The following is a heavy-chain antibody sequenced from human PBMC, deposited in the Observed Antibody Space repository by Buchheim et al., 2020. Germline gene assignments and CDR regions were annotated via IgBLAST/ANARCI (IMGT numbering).Heavy chain of an antibody. J-gene: IGHJ4*02. CDR3: ARGYYDSSGSQYYFDY. D-gene: IGHD3-22*01. Sequence: EVQLVESGGGLVQPGGSLRLSCVASGFTFSSYWMSWVRQAPGKGLQWGANIKQDGSDKNYVDSVKGRFTISRDNAKKSLYVQMNSLRAEDTAVYYCARGYYDSSGSQYYFDYWGQGT. CDR1: GFTFSSYW. CDR2: IKQDGSDK. V-gene: IGHV3-7*01.